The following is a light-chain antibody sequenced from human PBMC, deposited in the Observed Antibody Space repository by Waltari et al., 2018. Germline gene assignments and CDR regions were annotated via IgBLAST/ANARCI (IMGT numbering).Light chain of an antibody. CDR3: QQYNNWPPIA. CDR2: GAS. J-gene: IGKJ4*01. CDR1: KSVSTN. V-gene: IGKV3-15*01. Sequence: EIVMTQSPATLSVSPGERATLSCRASKSVSTNLGWYQQKPGQAPRLLIYGASTRATGIPARFSGSGSGTEFTLTISSLQSEDFAVYYCQQYNNWPPIAFGGGTKVEIK.